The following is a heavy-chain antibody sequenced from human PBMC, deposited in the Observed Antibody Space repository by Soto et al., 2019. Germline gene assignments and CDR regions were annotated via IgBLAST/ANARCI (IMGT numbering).Heavy chain of an antibody. D-gene: IGHD1-7*01. CDR3: ARRRITGTTSYGRDG. Sequence: GVSLKISCQGSGYDFTSYWIGWVRPLQGKGLEWMGIIYPGDSDTRYSPSFQGQVTISADKSISTAYLQWSSLKASDTAMYYCARRRITGTTSYGRDGWGQGTTVTVS. V-gene: IGHV5-51*01. CDR2: IYPGDSDT. CDR1: GYDFTSYW. J-gene: IGHJ6*02.